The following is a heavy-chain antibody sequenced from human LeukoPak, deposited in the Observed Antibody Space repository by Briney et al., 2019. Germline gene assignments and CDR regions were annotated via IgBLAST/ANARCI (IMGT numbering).Heavy chain of an antibody. D-gene: IGHD5-24*01. Sequence: QPGGSLRLSCSASGFTFSSSVMHWVRQAPGKGLEYVSAITTNGRRTYYADSVKGRFTISRDNSKNTLYLQMSSLRVEDTAVYYCVSSRDGFNSPFDYWGQGTLVTVSS. V-gene: IGHV3-64D*06. CDR1: GFTFSSSV. CDR3: VSSRDGFNSPFDY. J-gene: IGHJ4*02. CDR2: ITTNGRRT.